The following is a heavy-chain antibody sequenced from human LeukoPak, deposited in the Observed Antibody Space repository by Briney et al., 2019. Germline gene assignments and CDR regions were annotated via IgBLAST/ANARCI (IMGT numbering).Heavy chain of an antibody. D-gene: IGHD6-13*01. CDR3: ARGYSSSWDLLGYGMDV. CDR1: GGSISSSSYY. CDR2: IYYSGGT. J-gene: IGHJ6*02. Sequence: PSETLSLTCTVSGGSISSSSYYWGWIRQPPGKGLEWIGSIYYSGGTYYNPSLKSRVTISVDTSKNQFSLKLSSVTAADTAVYYCARGYSSSWDLLGYGMDVWGQGTTVTVSS. V-gene: IGHV4-39*07.